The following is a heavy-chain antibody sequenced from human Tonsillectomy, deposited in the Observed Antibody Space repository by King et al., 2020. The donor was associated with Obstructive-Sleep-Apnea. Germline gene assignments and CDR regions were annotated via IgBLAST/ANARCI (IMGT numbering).Heavy chain of an antibody. CDR1: GFTFSSYS. Sequence: VQLVESGGGLVKPGGSLRLSCAASGFTFSSYSMNWVRQAPGRGLEWVSSISSSITFIYYADSAKGRFTISRDNAKNSLFLQMNRLRAEDTAVYYCASQYSMSHGYSQHWGQGTLVTVSS. J-gene: IGHJ1*01. V-gene: IGHV3-21*01. D-gene: IGHD1-26*01. CDR2: ISSSITFI. CDR3: ASQYSMSHGYSQH.